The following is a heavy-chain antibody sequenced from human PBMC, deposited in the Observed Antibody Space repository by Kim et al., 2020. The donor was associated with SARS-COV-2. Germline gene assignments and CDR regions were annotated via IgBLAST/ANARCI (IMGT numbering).Heavy chain of an antibody. Sequence: GGSLRLSCTASGFTFGDYAMSWFRQAPGKGLEWVGFIRSKAYGGTTEYAASVEGRFTISRDDSKSIAYLQMNSLKTEDTAVYYCTREFLARYQEPDFDYWGQGTLVTVSS. J-gene: IGHJ4*02. CDR2: IRSKAYGGTT. V-gene: IGHV3-49*03. CDR1: GFTFGDYA. D-gene: IGHD3-16*02. CDR3: TREFLARYQEPDFDY.